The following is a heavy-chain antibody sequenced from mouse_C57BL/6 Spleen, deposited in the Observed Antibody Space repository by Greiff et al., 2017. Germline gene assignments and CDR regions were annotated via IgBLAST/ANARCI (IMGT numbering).Heavy chain of an antibody. D-gene: IGHD1-1*01. Sequence: EVQVVESGGGLVKPGGSLKLSCAASGFTFSDYGMHWVRQAPEKGLEWVAYISSGSSTIYYADTVKGRFTISRDNAKNTLFLQMTSLRSEDKAMYYCARGRIYGSSSHWYFDVWGTGTTVTVSS. CDR3: ARGRIYGSSSHWYFDV. CDR2: ISSGSSTI. J-gene: IGHJ1*03. CDR1: GFTFSDYG. V-gene: IGHV5-17*01.